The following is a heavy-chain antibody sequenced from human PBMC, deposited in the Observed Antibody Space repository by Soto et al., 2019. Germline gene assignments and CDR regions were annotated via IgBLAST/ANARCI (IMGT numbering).Heavy chain of an antibody. V-gene: IGHV3-53*01. D-gene: IGHD3-16*01. CDR3: ARGGSRYYYYGIDV. Sequence: EVQLVESGGGLIQPGGSLRLSCAASGFTISNNYMTWIRQAPGKGLEWVSLIDSGGDTYYADSVKGRFTLSRDSSKNTLYLQMNSLRAEDTAVYSCARGGSRYYYYGIDVWGQGTTVTVSS. J-gene: IGHJ6*02. CDR2: IDSGGDT. CDR1: GFTISNNY.